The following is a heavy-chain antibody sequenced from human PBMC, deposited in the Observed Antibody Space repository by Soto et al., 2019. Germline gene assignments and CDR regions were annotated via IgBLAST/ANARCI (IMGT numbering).Heavy chain of an antibody. CDR2: IYSGGST. CDR1: GFTVSSNY. J-gene: IGHJ4*02. CDR3: EITDYYYSGGCDLYYY. V-gene: IGHV3-66*01. Sequence: GGSLRLSCAASGFTVSSNYMSWVRQAPGEGLEWVSVIYSGGSTYYADSVKGRFTISRDNSKNTLYLQMNSLRAEDKAIYYCEITDYYYSGGCDLYYYWGQGTLVTVSS. D-gene: IGHD3-22*01.